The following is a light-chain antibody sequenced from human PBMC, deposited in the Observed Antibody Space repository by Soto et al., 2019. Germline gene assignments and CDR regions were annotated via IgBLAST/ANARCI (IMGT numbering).Light chain of an antibody. CDR1: QSVSSGY. Sequence: EIVLTQSPGTLSLSPGERGTLSCRASQSVSSGYLAWYQQKPGQAPRLLIYDASSRATGIPDRFSGSGSGTEFTLTISSLEPEDFAVYYCQQRSNWPLTFGGGTKVEIK. CDR2: DAS. J-gene: IGKJ4*01. CDR3: QQRSNWPLT. V-gene: IGKV3D-20*02.